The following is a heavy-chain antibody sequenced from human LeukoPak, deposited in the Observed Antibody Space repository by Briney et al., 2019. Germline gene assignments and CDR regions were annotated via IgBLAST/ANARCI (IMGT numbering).Heavy chain of an antibody. Sequence: PGGSLRLSCAASGFPFSSYWMTWVRQAPGKGLEWVANIKQDGDEKYYVDSVKGRFTISRDNAKNSLYLQMTSLRAEDTAVYYCAREDYYGSGNYVAWGGAFDVWGQGTTVTVSS. V-gene: IGHV3-7*01. D-gene: IGHD3-10*01. CDR1: GFPFSSYW. CDR3: AREDYYGSGNYVAWGGAFDV. CDR2: IKQDGDEK. J-gene: IGHJ3*01.